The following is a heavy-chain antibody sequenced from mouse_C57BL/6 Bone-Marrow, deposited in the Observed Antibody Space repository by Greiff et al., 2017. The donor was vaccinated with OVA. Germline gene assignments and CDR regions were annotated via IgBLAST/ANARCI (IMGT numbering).Heavy chain of an antibody. D-gene: IGHD2-3*01. J-gene: IGHJ1*03. V-gene: IGHV3-6*01. CDR3: ARIYDGYYPSYWYFDV. CDR2: ISYDGSN. Sequence: EVKLEESGPGLVKPSQSLSLTCSVTGYSITSGYYWNWIRQFPGNQLELMGYISYDGSNNYNPSLKNRISITRDTSKNQFFLKLNSVTTEDTATYYCARIYDGYYPSYWYFDVWGTGTTVTVSS. CDR1: GYSITSGYY.